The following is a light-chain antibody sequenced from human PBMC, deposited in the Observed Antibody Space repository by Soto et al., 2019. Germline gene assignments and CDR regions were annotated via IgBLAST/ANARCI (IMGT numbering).Light chain of an antibody. CDR1: QTISSW. V-gene: IGKV1-5*03. CDR2: KAS. CDR3: QQYNSFLST. Sequence: IQMTQSPSTLSGSVGDRVTITCRASQTISSWLAWYQQKPGKAPKLLIYKASTLKSGVPSRFSGSGSGTEFTLTISSLQPDDFATYYCQQYNSFLSTFGQGTKVDIK. J-gene: IGKJ1*01.